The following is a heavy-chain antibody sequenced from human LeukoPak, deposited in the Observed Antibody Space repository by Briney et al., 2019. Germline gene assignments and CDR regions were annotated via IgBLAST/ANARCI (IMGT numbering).Heavy chain of an antibody. CDR2: IKTDGTEK. CDR3: ARRPFGADY. J-gene: IGHJ4*02. Sequence: GGSLRLSCEGSGFTFSNYWMGWVRQAPGKGLQWVANIKTDGTEKYYVDSVKGRFTISRDNAKNSVYLQMNSLRVEDTAVYYCARRPFGADYWGQGTLVTVSS. V-gene: IGHV3-7*01. CDR1: GFTFSNYW. D-gene: IGHD3-10*01.